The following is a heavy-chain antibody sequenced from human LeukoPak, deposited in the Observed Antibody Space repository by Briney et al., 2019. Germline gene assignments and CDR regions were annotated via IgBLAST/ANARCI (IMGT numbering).Heavy chain of an antibody. CDR3: ARGPGKARDYYYYCMDV. V-gene: IGHV4-59*01. Sequence: SETLSLTCTVSGGSISSYYWSWIRQPPGKGLEWIGYIYYSGSTNYNPSLKSRVTISVDTSKNQFSLKLSSVTAADTAVYYCARGPGKARDYYYYCMDVWGKGTTVTISS. CDR1: GGSISSYY. J-gene: IGHJ6*03. CDR2: IYYSGST.